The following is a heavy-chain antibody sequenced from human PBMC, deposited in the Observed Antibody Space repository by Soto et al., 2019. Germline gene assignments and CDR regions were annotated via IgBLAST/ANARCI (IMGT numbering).Heavy chain of an antibody. V-gene: IGHV3-23*01. J-gene: IGHJ5*02. Sequence: HPGGSLRLSCAASGFTFSSYAMSWVRQAPGKGLVWVSALCDGGTIAIYSDSVKGRFSISRDIAKNALYLQMTSLRAEDAAIYYCGRTFRDGLLGLDPWGQGTLVTVSS. CDR2: LCDGGTIA. CDR1: GFTFSSYA. CDR3: GRTFRDGLLGLDP. D-gene: IGHD3-16*01.